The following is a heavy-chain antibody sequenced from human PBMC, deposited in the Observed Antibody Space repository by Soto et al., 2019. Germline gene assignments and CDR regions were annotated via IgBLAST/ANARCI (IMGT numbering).Heavy chain of an antibody. CDR3: ARSSVYYYYYYMDV. CDR1: GGSISSSSYY. V-gene: IGHV4-39*01. CDR2: IYYSGST. Sequence: SETLSLTCTVSGGSISSSSYYWGWIRQPPGKGLEWIGSIYYSGSTYYNPSLKSRVTISVDTSKNQFSLKLSSVTAADTAVYYCARSSVYYYYYYMDVWGKGTTVTVSS. J-gene: IGHJ6*03.